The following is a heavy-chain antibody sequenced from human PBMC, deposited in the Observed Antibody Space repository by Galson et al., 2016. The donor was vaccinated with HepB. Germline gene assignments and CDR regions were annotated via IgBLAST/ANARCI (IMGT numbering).Heavy chain of an antibody. J-gene: IGHJ1*01. CDR1: GFTFSSYA. Sequence: SLRLSCAASGFTFSSYAMNWVRQPPGKGLEWVSSISGSGGTTYYADSLKGRFTTPRDNSKRTLYLQMNSLRAENTAVYYWAKGAYSLPENFQHWGQGTLVTVSS. V-gene: IGHV3-23*01. D-gene: IGHD2-15*01. CDR2: ISGSGGTT. CDR3: AKGAYSLPENFQH.